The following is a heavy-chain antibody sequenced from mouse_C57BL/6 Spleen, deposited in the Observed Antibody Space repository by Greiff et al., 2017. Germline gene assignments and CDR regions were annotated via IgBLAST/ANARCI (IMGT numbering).Heavy chain of an antibody. V-gene: IGHV1-69*01. CDR2: IDPSDSYT. Sequence: QVHVKQPGAELVMPGASVKLSCKASGYTFTSYWMHWVKQRPGQGLEWIGEIDPSDSYTNYNQKFKGKSTLTVDKSSSTAYMQLSSLTSEDSAVYYCARRGTTVVPFDYWGQGTTLTVSS. D-gene: IGHD1-1*01. J-gene: IGHJ2*01. CDR1: GYTFTSYW. CDR3: ARRGTTVVPFDY.